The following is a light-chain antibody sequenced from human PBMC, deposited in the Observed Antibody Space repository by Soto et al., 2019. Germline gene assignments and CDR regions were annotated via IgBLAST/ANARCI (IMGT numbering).Light chain of an antibody. CDR3: QQSYRTPHT. J-gene: IGKJ2*01. CDR2: AAF. Sequence: DIQMTQSPSSLSASVGDRVTITCRASQGVSTYLIWYQQRQGRAPKLLIYAAFYLVGGVPSRFSGSGSGTNFTLTISSVQPEDFATYYCQQSYRTPHTFGQGTKLETK. CDR1: QGVSTY. V-gene: IGKV1-39*01.